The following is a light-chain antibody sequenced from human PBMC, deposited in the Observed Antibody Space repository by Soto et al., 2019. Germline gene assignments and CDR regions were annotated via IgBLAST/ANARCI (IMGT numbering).Light chain of an antibody. V-gene: IGKV3-20*01. J-gene: IGKJ1*01. Sequence: EIGLTQSPGTLSLSQGKRATLSCRASQSVGNNYLAWYQQKPGQGSRLLIYDASSRATGIPDRFSGSASGTDFTLTISRLEPEDFAVYYCQQYVGSPSTFGQGTKVDIK. CDR3: QQYVGSPST. CDR2: DAS. CDR1: QSVGNNY.